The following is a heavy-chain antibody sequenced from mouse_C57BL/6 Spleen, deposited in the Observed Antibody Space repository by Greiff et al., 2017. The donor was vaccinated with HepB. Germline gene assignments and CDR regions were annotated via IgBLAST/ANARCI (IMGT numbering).Heavy chain of an antibody. CDR3: GLRSSGYDIAMDY. D-gene: IGHD3-2*02. CDR1: GYTFTSYW. V-gene: IGHV1-50*01. J-gene: IGHJ4*01. Sequence: QVHVKQPGAELVKPGASVKLSCKASGYTFTSYWMQWVKQRPGQGLEWIGEIDPSDSYTNYNQKFKGKATLTVDTSSSTAYMQLSSLTSEDSAVYYCGLRSSGYDIAMDYWGQGTSVTVSS. CDR2: IDPSDSYT.